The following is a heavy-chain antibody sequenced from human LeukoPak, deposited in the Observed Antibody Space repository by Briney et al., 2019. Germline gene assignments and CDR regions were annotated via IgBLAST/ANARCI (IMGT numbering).Heavy chain of an antibody. D-gene: IGHD3-22*01. CDR3: ARQNYYDSNGYYYYFDY. CDR1: GGSISTTSYY. J-gene: IGHJ4*02. CDR2: ISHSGST. V-gene: IGHV4-39*01. Sequence: SETLSLTCTDSGGSISTTSYYWGWIRQPPGKGLEWIGSISHSGSTYYNPSLKSRLTMSVDTSKNQFSLKLTSVTAADTAVYYCARQNYYDSNGYYYYFDYWGQGTLVTVSS.